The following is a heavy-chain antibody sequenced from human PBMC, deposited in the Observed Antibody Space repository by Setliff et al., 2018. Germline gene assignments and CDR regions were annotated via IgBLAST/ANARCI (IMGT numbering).Heavy chain of an antibody. D-gene: IGHD3-10*01. Sequence: SETLSLTCSVSGDSMSSYYWHWIRQSPGKGLEWIGNIYYGGSASYNPSLKSRVTMSVDMSRNQFSLRLNSLTAADTAVYYCARGNMFDGSGRWFDYWGQGTLVTVSS. CDR2: IYYGGSA. CDR3: ARGNMFDGSGRWFDY. V-gene: IGHV4-59*01. CDR1: GDSMSSYY. J-gene: IGHJ4*02.